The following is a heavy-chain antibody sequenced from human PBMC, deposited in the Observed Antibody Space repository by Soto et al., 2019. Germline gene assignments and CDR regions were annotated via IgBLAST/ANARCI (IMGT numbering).Heavy chain of an antibody. V-gene: IGHV3-30*03. J-gene: IGHJ4*02. CDR2: ISYDGSNK. CDR3: ARARRFLEIYYFDY. D-gene: IGHD3-3*01. Sequence: PGGSLRLSCAASGFTFSSYGMHWVRQAPGKGLEWVAVISYDGSNKYYADSVKGRFTISRDNSKNTLYLQMNSLRAEDTAVYYCARARRFLEIYYFDYWGQGTLVTVSS. CDR1: GFTFSSYG.